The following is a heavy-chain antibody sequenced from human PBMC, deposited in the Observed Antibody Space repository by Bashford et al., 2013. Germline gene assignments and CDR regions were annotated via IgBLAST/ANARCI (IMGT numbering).Heavy chain of an antibody. J-gene: IGHJ6*02. CDR2: SYYGGTT. CDR3: ARGHPNYGMDV. V-gene: IGHV4-31*03. CDR1: AGSISSGGYH. Sequence: SETLSLTCTVSAGSISSGGYHWTWIRQHSGKGLEWIGHSYYGGTTYYNVSLESRLTISIDKVKNQLSLKLSSVTAADTAVYYCARGHPNYGMDVWGQGTAVTVSS.